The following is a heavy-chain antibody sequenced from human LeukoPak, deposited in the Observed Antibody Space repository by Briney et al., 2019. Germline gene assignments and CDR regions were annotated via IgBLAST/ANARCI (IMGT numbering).Heavy chain of an antibody. D-gene: IGHD6-19*01. CDR3: ASVGSGWWGYYYGMDV. V-gene: IGHV1-8*01. CDR2: MNPNSGNT. J-gene: IGHJ6*02. CDR1: GYTFTSYD. Sequence: GASVKVSCKASGYTFTSYDINWVRQATGQGLEWMGWMNPNSGNTGYAQKFQGRVTMTRNTSISTAYMELSSLRSEDTAVYYCASVGSGWWGYYYGMDVWGQGTTVTVSS.